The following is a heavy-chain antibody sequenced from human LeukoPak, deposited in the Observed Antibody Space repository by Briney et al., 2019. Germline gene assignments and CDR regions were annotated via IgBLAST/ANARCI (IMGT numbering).Heavy chain of an antibody. CDR1: GFPFSRYS. CDR3: ARDKDQYSGYDSGLFDY. J-gene: IGHJ4*02. Sequence: PGGSLRLSCAASGFPFSRYSMNWVRQAPGEGPEWVSSISSSSSNKDYVDSVKGRFTVSRDNAKNSLYLQMNGLRAEDTALYYCARDKDQYSGYDSGLFDYWGQGTLVTVSS. V-gene: IGHV3-21*01. D-gene: IGHD5-12*01. CDR2: ISSSSSNK.